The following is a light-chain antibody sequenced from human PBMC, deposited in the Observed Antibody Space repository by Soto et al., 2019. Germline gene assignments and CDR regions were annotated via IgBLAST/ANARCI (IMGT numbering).Light chain of an antibody. CDR1: QRISSNS. J-gene: IGKJ1*01. CDR3: QQRGGSPPTWT. CDR2: DAS. V-gene: IGKV3-20*01. Sequence: EIVLTQSPGTLSLSPGERATLSCRASQRISSNSLAWYQQKPGQAPRLLIYDASNRATGIPDTFSGSGSGTDFTLTISRLEPEDFAVYYCQQRGGSPPTWTFGQGTKVDIK.